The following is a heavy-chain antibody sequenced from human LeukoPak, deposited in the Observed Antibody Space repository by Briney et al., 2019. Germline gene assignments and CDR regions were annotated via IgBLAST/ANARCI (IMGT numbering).Heavy chain of an antibody. D-gene: IGHD2-15*01. J-gene: IGHJ1*01. CDR2: ISNTGGST. CDR1: GFSFNTYA. Sequence: GGSLRLSCAASGFSFNTYAMSRVRQAPGKGLEWVSAISNTGGSTYYADSVKGRFTISRDKSKNTLSLQMNSLRAEDTAVYYCAQQVGYCSSGSCYFTYWGQGTLVTVSS. V-gene: IGHV3-23*01. CDR3: AQQVGYCSSGSCYFTY.